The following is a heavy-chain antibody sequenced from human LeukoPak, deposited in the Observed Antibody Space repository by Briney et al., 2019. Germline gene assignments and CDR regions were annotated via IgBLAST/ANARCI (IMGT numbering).Heavy chain of an antibody. CDR2: IYSGGST. CDR3: PYYFDY. V-gene: IGHV3-53*01. CDR1: GFTVSSNY. Sequence: PGGSLRLSCAASGFTVSSNYMSWVRQAPGKGLEWVSVIYSGGSTYYADSVKGRFTISRDNYTAVYYCARVEAYYDYVWGGYRPYYFDYWGQGTLVTVSS. J-gene: IGHJ4*02. D-gene: IGHD3-16*02.